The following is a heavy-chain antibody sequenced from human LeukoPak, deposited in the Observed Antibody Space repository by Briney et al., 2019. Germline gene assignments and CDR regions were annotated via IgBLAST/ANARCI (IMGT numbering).Heavy chain of an antibody. CDR3: ARRGSQWGGDHMLHFDY. D-gene: IGHD2-21*02. Sequence: GGSLRLSCAASGFTFSSYWMSWVRQAPGKGLEWVANIKQDGSEKYYVDSVKGRFTISRDNAKNSLYLQMNSLRAEDTAVYYCARRGSQWGGDHMLHFDYWGQGTLVTVSS. CDR1: GFTFSSYW. CDR2: IKQDGSEK. J-gene: IGHJ4*02. V-gene: IGHV3-7*03.